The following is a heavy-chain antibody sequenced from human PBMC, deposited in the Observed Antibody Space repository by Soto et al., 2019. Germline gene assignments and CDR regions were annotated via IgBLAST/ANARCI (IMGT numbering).Heavy chain of an antibody. D-gene: IGHD2-15*01. Sequence: PGGSLRLSCAASGFTFNSYVIHWVRQAPGKGLEWVAFISHDGSKTNYADSVKGRVTISRDNSKDTVYLQMNSLRAEDTAVYYCARGCRLAATRWWFDPWGQGTLFTVSS. CDR2: ISHDGSKT. CDR3: ARGCRLAATRWWFDP. V-gene: IGHV3-30*03. CDR1: GFTFNSYV. J-gene: IGHJ5*02.